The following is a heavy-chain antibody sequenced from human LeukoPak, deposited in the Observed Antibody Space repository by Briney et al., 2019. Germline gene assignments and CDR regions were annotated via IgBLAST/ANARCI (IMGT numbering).Heavy chain of an antibody. CDR2: IYYSGST. Sequence: KPSETLSLTCTVSGGSISSSSYYWGWIRQPPGKGLEWIGSIYYSGSTYYNPSLKSRVTISVDTSKNQFSLKLRSVTAADTAVYYCASQQQLVLLDWFDPWGQGTLVTVSS. CDR1: GGSISSSSYY. D-gene: IGHD6-13*01. CDR3: ASQQQLVLLDWFDP. J-gene: IGHJ5*02. V-gene: IGHV4-39*01.